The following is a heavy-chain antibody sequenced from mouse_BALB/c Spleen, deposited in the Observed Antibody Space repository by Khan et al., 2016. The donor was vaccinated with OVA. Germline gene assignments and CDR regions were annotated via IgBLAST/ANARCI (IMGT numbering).Heavy chain of an antibody. CDR1: GYSITSGYA. J-gene: IGHJ2*01. V-gene: IGHV3-2*02. D-gene: IGHD1-1*01. CDR2: ISYSGDT. Sequence: VQLQESGPGLVKPSQSLYLSCTVTGYSITSGYAWNWIRQFPGNKLEWMGYISYSGDTSYTPSLKSRTSFTRDTSTNTFFLQLNSVTTEDTATYYCARGNYYGYYFDYWGQGTTLTVSS. CDR3: ARGNYYGYYFDY.